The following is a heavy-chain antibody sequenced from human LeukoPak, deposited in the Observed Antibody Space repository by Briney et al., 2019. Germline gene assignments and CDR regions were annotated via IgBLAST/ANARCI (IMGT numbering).Heavy chain of an antibody. J-gene: IGHJ5*02. CDR2: INHSGST. CDR3: ARGFNVVRHWFDP. CDR1: GGSISSYY. V-gene: IGHV4-34*01. D-gene: IGHD3-22*01. Sequence: SETLSLTCTVSGGSISSYYWSWIRQPPGKGLEWIGEINHSGSTNYNPSLKSRVTISVDTSKNQFSLKLSSVTAADTAVYYCARGFNVVRHWFDPWGQGTLVTVSS.